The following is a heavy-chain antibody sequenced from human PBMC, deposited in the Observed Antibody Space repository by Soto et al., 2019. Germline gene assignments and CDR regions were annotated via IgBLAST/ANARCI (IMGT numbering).Heavy chain of an antibody. J-gene: IGHJ5*02. V-gene: IGHV1-24*01. CDR3: ARDSVILARNNWFAP. Sequence: ASVKVSCKVSGYTLTDLSMHLVRQAPGQGLEWMGGFNPYNGETNYAQKLQGRVTMTTDTSTSTAYMELRSLRSDDTAVYYCARDSVILARNNWFAPWGQGTLVTVSS. D-gene: IGHD5-12*01. CDR1: GYTLTDLS. CDR2: FNPYNGET.